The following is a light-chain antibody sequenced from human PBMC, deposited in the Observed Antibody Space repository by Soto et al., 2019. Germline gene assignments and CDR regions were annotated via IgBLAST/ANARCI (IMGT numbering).Light chain of an antibody. CDR2: DDS. J-gene: IGLJ3*02. V-gene: IGLV3-21*02. CDR3: LVWHSSSDHPRV. CDR1: NTGSKS. Sequence: SYELTQAPSVSVAPGQTASITCGGDNTGSKSVHWYQQKPGQAPVLVVYDDSDRPSGIPERFSGSNSGNTATLTITRVEAGDEADYYCLVWHSSSDHPRVFGGGTKLTVL.